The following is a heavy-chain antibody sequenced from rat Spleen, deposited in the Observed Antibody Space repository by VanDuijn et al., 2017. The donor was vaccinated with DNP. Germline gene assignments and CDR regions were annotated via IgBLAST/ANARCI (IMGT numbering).Heavy chain of an antibody. CDR2: ISPSGGST. CDR3: ATHSYIPRYYAMDA. Sequence: EVQLVESGGGLVQPGRSLKLSCAASGFTFSNYDMAWVRQAPTKGLEWVASISPSGGSTYYRDSVKGRFTISRDNAKSTLYLQMDSLRSEDTATYYCATHSYIPRYYAMDAWGQGTSVTVSS. J-gene: IGHJ4*01. V-gene: IGHV5-19*01. D-gene: IGHD1-2*01. CDR1: GFTFSNYD.